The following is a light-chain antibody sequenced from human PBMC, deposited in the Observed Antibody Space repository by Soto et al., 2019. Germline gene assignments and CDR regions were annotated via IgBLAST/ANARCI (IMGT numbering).Light chain of an antibody. V-gene: IGKV3-20*01. CDR3: QQYGSSPVT. Sequence: EIVLTQSPGTLSLSPGERATLSCRASQSVSSSYLAWYQQKPGQAPRLLIYDASSRATGIPDRFSGSGSGTDFTLTISRLEPEDFAVYYGQQYGSSPVTFGQGTKLEIK. CDR1: QSVSSSY. J-gene: IGKJ2*01. CDR2: DAS.